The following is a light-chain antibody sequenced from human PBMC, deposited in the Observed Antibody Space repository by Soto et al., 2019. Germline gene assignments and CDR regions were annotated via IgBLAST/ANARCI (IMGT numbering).Light chain of an antibody. CDR2: EVT. CDR3: SSYTSSTAYV. Sequence: QSALTQPAAVSWSPGQSITISCTGTSSDVGGYNYVSWYQLHPGKASKLILYEVTNRPSGVSDRFSGSKSGNTASLTISGLQAEDEADYYCSSYTSSTAYVFGTGTKVTVL. J-gene: IGLJ1*01. V-gene: IGLV2-14*01. CDR1: SSDVGGYNY.